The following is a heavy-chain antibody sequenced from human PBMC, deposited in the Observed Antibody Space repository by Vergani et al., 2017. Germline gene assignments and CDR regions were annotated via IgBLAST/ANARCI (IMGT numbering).Heavy chain of an antibody. CDR3: ARGRSYYDSSGSETHDAFDI. J-gene: IGHJ3*02. CDR1: GFTFDDYA. V-gene: IGHV3-9*01. Sequence: EVQLVESGGGLVQPGRSLRLSCAASGFTFDDYAMHWVRQAPGKGLEWVSGISWNSGSIGYADSVKGRFTISRDNAKNSLYLQMNSLIAEDTAVYYCARGRSYYDSSGSETHDAFDIWGQGTMVTVSS. CDR2: ISWNSGSI. D-gene: IGHD3-22*01.